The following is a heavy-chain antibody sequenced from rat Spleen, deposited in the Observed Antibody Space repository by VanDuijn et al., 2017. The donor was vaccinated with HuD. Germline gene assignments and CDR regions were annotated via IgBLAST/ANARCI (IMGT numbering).Heavy chain of an antibody. V-gene: IGHV2-70*01. J-gene: IGHJ2*01. CDR3: VRERVPGFAFYFDY. CDR1: GFSLISYG. D-gene: IGHD1-4*01. CDR2: IWGDGST. Sequence: QVQLKESGPGLVQPSQTLSLSCTVSGFSLISYGVNWVRQSPGQGLEWMGGIWGDGSTKYNSGLKSRLGISRDTSKSQVFLKMNSLQTEDTAIYFCVRERVPGFAFYFDYWGQGVMVTVSS.